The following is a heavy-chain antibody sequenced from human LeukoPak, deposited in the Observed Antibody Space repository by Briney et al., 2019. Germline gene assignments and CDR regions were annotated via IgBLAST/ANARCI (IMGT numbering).Heavy chain of an antibody. CDR1: GSAFSNYW. CDR2: ISPDGSTT. V-gene: IGHV3-74*01. Sequence: GGSLRLSCAGSGSAFSNYWMHWVREVPGKGLVWVSRISPDGSTTLYADSVKGRFTISRDNAKNTLYLQMNTLRAEDTAFYYCARVNVCPRCHFDYWGQGTLVTVSS. CDR3: ARVNVCPRCHFDY. D-gene: IGHD3-16*01. J-gene: IGHJ4*02.